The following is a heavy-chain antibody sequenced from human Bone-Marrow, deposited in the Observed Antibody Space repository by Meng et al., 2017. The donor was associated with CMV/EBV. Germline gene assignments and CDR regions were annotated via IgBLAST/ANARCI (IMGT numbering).Heavy chain of an antibody. CDR2: IYYSGST. CDR3: ARVPTYLGTYDSSGYYPYYYYGMDV. D-gene: IGHD3-22*01. CDR1: GGSISSSSYY. Sequence: GSLRLSCTVSGGSISSSSYYWGWIRQPPGKGLEWIGSIYYSGSTYYNPSLKSRVTISVDTSKNQFSLKLSSVTAADTAVYYCARVPTYLGTYDSSGYYPYYYYGMDVRGQGTTVTVSS. J-gene: IGHJ6*02. V-gene: IGHV4-39*07.